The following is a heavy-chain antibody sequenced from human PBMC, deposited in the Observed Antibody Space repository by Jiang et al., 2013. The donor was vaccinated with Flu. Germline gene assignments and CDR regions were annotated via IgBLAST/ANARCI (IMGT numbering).Heavy chain of an antibody. CDR1: GYTFTGYY. D-gene: IGHD3-3*01. Sequence: VQLVESGAEVKKPGASVKVSCKASGYTFTGYYMHWVRQAPGQGLEWMGWINPNSGGTNYAQKFQGRVTMTRDTSISTAYMELSRLRSDDTAVYYCARVRNDFWSGYLFDYWGQGTLVTVSS. CDR3: ARVRNDFWSGYLFDY. J-gene: IGHJ4*02. CDR2: INPNSGGT. V-gene: IGHV1-2*02.